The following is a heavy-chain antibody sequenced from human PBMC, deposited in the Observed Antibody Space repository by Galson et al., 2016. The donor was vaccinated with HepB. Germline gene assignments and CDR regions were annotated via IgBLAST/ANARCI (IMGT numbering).Heavy chain of an antibody. CDR3: ARDPSSSDPYYYYYGMDV. CDR1: GDSVSSNSAA. J-gene: IGHJ6*04. V-gene: IGHV6-1*01. D-gene: IGHD6-6*01. Sequence: CAISGDSVSSNSAAWNWIRQSPSRGLEWLGRTYYRSKWYNDYALSVKSRITINPDTSKNHFSLQLNSVTPEDTAVYYCARDPSSSDPYYYYYGMDVWGKGTTVTVSS. CDR2: TYYRSKWYN.